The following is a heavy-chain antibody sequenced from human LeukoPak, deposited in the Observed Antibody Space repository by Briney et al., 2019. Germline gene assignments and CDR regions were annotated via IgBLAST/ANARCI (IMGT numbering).Heavy chain of an antibody. V-gene: IGHV4-59*01. CDR2: IYNSGST. J-gene: IGHJ2*01. CDR3: ARDVSHSSGWYGTSWYFDL. CDR1: GDSISIYY. Sequence: SETLSLTCSVSGDSISIYYWSWIRQPPGKGLEWIGYIYNSGSTNYNPSLKSRVTISVDTSKNQFSLKLSSVTAADTAVYYCARDVSHSSGWYGTSWYFDLWGRGTLVTVSS. D-gene: IGHD6-19*01.